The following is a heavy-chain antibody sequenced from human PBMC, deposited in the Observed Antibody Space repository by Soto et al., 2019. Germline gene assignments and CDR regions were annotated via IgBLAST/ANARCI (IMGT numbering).Heavy chain of an antibody. CDR3: ATRPPGDFWVXVFYY. D-gene: IGHD3-16*01. CDR1: GGSISHHY. V-gene: IGHV4-59*11. CDR2: VYHSGAT. Sequence: NPSETLSLACTVSGGSISHHYWSWIRQPPGKGPEWIGYVYHSGATNYNPSLESRVTMSLDTSKNQFSLKLSSVTAADTAVYYCATRPPGDFWVXVFYYWSPGTLVTVS. J-gene: IGHJ4*02.